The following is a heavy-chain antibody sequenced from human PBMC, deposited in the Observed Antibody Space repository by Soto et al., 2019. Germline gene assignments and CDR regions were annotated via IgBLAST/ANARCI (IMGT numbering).Heavy chain of an antibody. V-gene: IGHV3-15*01. CDR2: IKSKTDGGTT. CDR1: GFTFSNAW. Sequence: GGSLRLSCAASGFTFSNAWMSWVRQAPGKGLEWVGRIKSKTDGGTTDYAAPVKGRFTISRDDSKNTLYLQMNSLKTEDTAVYYCTTDHIRGGEDTPRDVWGKGTTVTVSS. J-gene: IGHJ6*04. CDR3: TTDHIRGGEDTPRDV. D-gene: IGHD3-10*01.